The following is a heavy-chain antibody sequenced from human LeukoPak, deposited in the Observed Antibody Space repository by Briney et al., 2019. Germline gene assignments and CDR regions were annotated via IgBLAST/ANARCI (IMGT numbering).Heavy chain of an antibody. J-gene: IGHJ3*02. V-gene: IGHV3-7*03. D-gene: IGHD3-10*01. CDR2: IKQDGSDK. CDR3: AKDLGMVRGVPDAFDI. Sequence: GGSLRLSCAASGFTFSNYWMSWVRQAPGKGLEWVANIKQDGSDKNYVDSMRGRFTISRDNAKNSLYLQMNSLRAEDTAVYYCAKDLGMVRGVPDAFDIWGQGTMVTVSS. CDR1: GFTFSNYW.